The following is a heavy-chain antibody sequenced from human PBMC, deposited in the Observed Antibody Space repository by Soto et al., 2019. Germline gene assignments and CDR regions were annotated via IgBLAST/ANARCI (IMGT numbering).Heavy chain of an antibody. CDR3: ARTSTTGTTERFMITFGGVPHDY. J-gene: IGHJ4*02. CDR1: GFTFSSYA. V-gene: IGHV3-23*01. CDR2: ISGSGGST. Sequence: GGSLRLSCAASGFTFSSYAMSWVRQAPGKGLEWVSAISGSGGSTYYADSVKGRFTISRDNSKNTLYLQMNSLRAEDTAVYYCARTSTTGTTERFMITFGGVPHDYWGQGTLVTVSS. D-gene: IGHD3-16*01.